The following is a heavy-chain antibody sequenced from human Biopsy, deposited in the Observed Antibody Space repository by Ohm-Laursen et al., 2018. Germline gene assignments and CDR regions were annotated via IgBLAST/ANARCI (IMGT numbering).Heavy chain of an antibody. CDR1: GGSIKSYY. D-gene: IGHD7-27*01. CDR2: IYYTGHT. Sequence: GTLSLTCTVSGGSIKSYYWNWIRQSPGKGLEWTGFIYYTGHTNYNPSLKSRATISVDTSKNQFSLKVISVTAADTAVYYCARLTGDQSYWGQGILVTVSS. CDR3: ARLTGDQSY. J-gene: IGHJ4*02. V-gene: IGHV4-59*01.